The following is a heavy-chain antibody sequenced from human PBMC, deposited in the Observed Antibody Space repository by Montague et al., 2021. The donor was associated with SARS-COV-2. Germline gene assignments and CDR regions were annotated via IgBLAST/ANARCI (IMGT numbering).Heavy chain of an antibody. Sequence: SETLSLTCAVQGGSFRGYFWSWIRQSPGKGLEWIGEINHSGGTNYNPSLKSRVTISADTSQNQFSLKVSSVTASDTAVYYCARGADYYSDYRVTLGYWGQGTLVSVSS. J-gene: IGHJ4*02. CDR1: GGSFRGYF. V-gene: IGHV4-34*01. D-gene: IGHD4-11*01. CDR3: ARGADYYSDYRVTLGY. CDR2: INHSGGT.